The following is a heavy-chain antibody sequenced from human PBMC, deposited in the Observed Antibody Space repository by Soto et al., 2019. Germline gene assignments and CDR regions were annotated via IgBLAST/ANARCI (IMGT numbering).Heavy chain of an antibody. Sequence: QVQLVESGGGVVQPGRSLRLSCAASGFTFSSYGMHWVRQAPGKGLEWVAVIWYDGSNKYYADSVKGRFTISRDNSKNTLYMQMNGLRAEDTAVYYGAGGSCGSYLHACDIWGQGTMVSVSS. CDR3: AGGSCGSYLHACDI. D-gene: IGHD2-15*01. CDR2: IWYDGSNK. V-gene: IGHV3-33*01. CDR1: GFTFSSYG. J-gene: IGHJ3*02.